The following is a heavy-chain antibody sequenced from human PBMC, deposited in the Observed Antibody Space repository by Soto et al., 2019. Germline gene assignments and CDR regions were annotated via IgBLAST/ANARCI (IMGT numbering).Heavy chain of an antibody. CDR3: ASRGFGIDY. CDR1: GYAFTTFD. V-gene: IGHV1-8*01. J-gene: IGHJ4*02. D-gene: IGHD3-3*01. Sequence: QVQLVQSGAEVKKPGASVKVSCKASGYAFTTFDISWVRQATGQGLEWMGWMNPNTGDADYALKFQGRVTMTRDTSISTAYMELSSLESDDTAVYYCASRGFGIDYWGQGTRVTVSS. CDR2: MNPNTGDA.